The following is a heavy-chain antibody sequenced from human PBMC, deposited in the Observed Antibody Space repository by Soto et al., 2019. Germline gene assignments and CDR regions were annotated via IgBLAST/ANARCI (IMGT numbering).Heavy chain of an antibody. CDR3: ARSGTTVTHYFDY. J-gene: IGHJ4*02. CDR1: GGSISSGGYS. V-gene: IGHV4-30-2*01. D-gene: IGHD4-17*01. Sequence: PSETLSLTCAGSGGSISSGGYSWSWIRQPPGKGLEWIGYIYHSGSTYYNPSLKSRVTISVDRSKNQFSLKLSSVTAADTAVYYCARSGTTVTHYFDYWGQGTLVTVSS. CDR2: IYHSGST.